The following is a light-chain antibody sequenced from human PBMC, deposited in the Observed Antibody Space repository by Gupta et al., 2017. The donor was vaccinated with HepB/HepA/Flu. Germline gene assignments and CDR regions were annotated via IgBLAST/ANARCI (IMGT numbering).Light chain of an antibody. CDR3: NSRDSSGNLVV. Sequence: SSELTPDPAVSVALGPTARITCQGDSLRSYYASWYQQKPGQAPVLVIYGKNNRPSGIPDRFSGSSSGNTVSLTITGAQAEDEADYYCNSRDSSGNLVVFGGGTKLTVL. J-gene: IGLJ2*01. CDR2: GKN. V-gene: IGLV3-19*01. CDR1: SLRSYY.